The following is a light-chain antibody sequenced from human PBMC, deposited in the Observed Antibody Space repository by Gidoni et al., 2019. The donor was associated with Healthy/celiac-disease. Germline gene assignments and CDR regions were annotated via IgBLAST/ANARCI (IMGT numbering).Light chain of an antibody. V-gene: IGKV1-39*01. CDR1: SSISSY. J-gene: IGKJ1*01. CDR2: AAS. Sequence: DIQMTQSPSSLSASGGARVTITCRASSSISSYLNLYQQKPGKAPKLLIDAASSLQSGVPSRFSGSVSGTDFTLTISSLQPEDFATYYCQQSYSTPPTFGQGTKVEIK. CDR3: QQSYSTPPT.